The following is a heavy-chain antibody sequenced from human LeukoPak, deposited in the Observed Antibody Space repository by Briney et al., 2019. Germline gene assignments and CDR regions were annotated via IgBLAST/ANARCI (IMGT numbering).Heavy chain of an antibody. CDR2: INHSGST. D-gene: IGHD2-2*01. Sequence: SETLSLTCVVYGGSFSGYYWSWIRQPPGKGLEWIGEINHSGSTNYNPSLKSRVTISVDTSKNQFSLKLSSVTAADTAVYYCARTRRYCSSTSCYYYYFDYWGQGTLVTVSS. CDR3: ARTRRYCSSTSCYYYYFDY. V-gene: IGHV4-34*01. J-gene: IGHJ4*02. CDR1: GGSFSGYY.